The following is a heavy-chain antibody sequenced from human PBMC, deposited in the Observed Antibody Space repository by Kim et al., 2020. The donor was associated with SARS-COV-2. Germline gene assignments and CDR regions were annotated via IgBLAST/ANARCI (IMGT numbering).Heavy chain of an antibody. V-gene: IGHV4-59*08. CDR1: GGSISSYY. D-gene: IGHD3-22*01. J-gene: IGHJ4*02. CDR3: AVVSDSSGYPIFDY. CDR2: IYYSGST. Sequence: SETLSLTCTVSGGSISSYYWSWIRQPPGKGLEWIGYIYYSGSTNYNPSLKSRVTISVDTSKNQFSLKLSSVTAADTAVYYCAVVSDSSGYPIFDYWGQGTLVTVSS.